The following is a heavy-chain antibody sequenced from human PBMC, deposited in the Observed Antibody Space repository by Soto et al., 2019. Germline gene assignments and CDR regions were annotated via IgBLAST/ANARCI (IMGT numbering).Heavy chain of an antibody. D-gene: IGHD1-26*01. V-gene: IGHV1-69*13. CDR1: GGTFSSYA. CDR2: IIPIFGTA. CDR3: ARDRSDGSYQIPRFDP. J-gene: IGHJ5*02. Sequence: ASVKVSCKASGGTFSSYAISWVRQAPGQGLEWMGGIIPIFGTANYAQKFQGRVTITADESTSTAYMELSSLRSEDTAVYYCARDRSDGSYQIPRFDPWGQGTLVTVSS.